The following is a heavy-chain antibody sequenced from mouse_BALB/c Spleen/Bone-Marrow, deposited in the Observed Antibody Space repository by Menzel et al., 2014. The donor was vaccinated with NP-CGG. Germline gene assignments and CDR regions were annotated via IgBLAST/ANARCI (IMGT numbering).Heavy chain of an antibody. CDR2: ITSSGHT. CDR3: ARSGNFFDY. CDR1: GYSITSAYA. J-gene: IGHJ2*01. Sequence: EVKLQESGPGLMKPSQSLSPTCTVTGYSITSAYAWNWIRQFPGDKLEWMGYITSSGHTSYNPSLKSRISIARDTSKNQFFLQLNSVTTEDTATYYCARSGNFFDYWGQGTTLTVSS. D-gene: IGHD3-1*01. V-gene: IGHV3-2*02.